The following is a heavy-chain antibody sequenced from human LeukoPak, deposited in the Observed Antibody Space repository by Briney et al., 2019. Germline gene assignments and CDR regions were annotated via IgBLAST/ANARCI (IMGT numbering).Heavy chain of an antibody. CDR3: ARGGYCSGGSCAWFDP. V-gene: IGHV4-34*01. CDR2: INHSGST. D-gene: IGHD2-15*01. CDR1: GGSFSGYH. J-gene: IGHJ5*02. Sequence: PSETLSLTCAVYGGSFSGYHWSWIRQPPGKGLEWIGEINHSGSTNYNPSLKSRVTISVDTSKNQFSLKLSSVTAADTAVYYCARGGYCSGGSCAWFDPWGQGTLVTVSS.